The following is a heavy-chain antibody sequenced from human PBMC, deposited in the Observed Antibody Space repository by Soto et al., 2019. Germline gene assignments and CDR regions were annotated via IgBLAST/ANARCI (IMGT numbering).Heavy chain of an antibody. D-gene: IGHD1-26*01. CDR3: ARDSGSGLYYYYGMDV. J-gene: IGHJ6*02. CDR2: ISYDGSYK. CDR1: GFTFSSYA. V-gene: IGHV3-30-3*01. Sequence: QVQLVESGGGVVQPGRSLRLSCAASGFTFSSYAMHWVRQAPGKGLEWVAVISYDGSYKYYADSVKGRFTISRDNSKNTLYLQMNSLRAEDTAVYYCARDSGSGLYYYYGMDVWGQGTTVTVSS.